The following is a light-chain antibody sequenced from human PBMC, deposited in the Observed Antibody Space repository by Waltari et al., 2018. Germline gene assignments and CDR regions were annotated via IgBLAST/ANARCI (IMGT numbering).Light chain of an antibody. CDR3: QQYLTSSWT. V-gene: IGKV4-1*01. CDR1: QSVLYSSNNNNY. CDR2: GAS. Sequence: DIVMTQSPDSLAVSLGERATFNCKSSQSVLYSSNNNNYLAWYQQKPGQPPKLPLYGASTRESGVPDRFSGSGSGTDFTLTISSLQAEDVAVYYCQQYLTSSWTFGQGTTV. J-gene: IGKJ1*01.